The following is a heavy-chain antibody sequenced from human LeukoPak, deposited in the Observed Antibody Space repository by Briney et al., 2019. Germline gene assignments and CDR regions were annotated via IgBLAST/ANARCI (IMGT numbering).Heavy chain of an antibody. D-gene: IGHD3-16*01. Sequence: ASVKVSCKASGYTFTAYYMHWVRQAPGQGLEWMGLINPNSGGTNYAQKFQGRVTMSRDTSISTAYVELGRQSCAPTGVRYCGRDSSVWGSFDIWGQETLVTVSS. J-gene: IGHJ4*02. CDR3: GRDSSVWGSFDI. CDR2: INPNSGGT. V-gene: IGHV1-2*05. CDR1: GYTFTAYY.